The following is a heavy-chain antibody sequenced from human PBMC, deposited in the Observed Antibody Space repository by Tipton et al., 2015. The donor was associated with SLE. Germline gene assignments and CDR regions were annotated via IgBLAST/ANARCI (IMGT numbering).Heavy chain of an antibody. Sequence: TLSLTCTVSGGSISLTSFNWGWIRQPPGKGLEWIGYIYYSGSTNYNPSLKSRVTISVDTSKNQFSLKLSSVTAADTAVYYCAREKGDAYPNLVAFDIWGQGTMVTVSS. CDR1: GGSISLTSFN. J-gene: IGHJ3*02. V-gene: IGHV4-61*05. CDR2: IYYSGST. D-gene: IGHD3-16*01. CDR3: AREKGDAYPNLVAFDI.